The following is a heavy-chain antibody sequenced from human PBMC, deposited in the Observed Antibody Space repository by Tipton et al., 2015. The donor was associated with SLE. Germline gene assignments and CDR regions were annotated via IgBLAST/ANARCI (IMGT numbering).Heavy chain of an antibody. Sequence: VQLVQSGAAVKKPGESLKISCQVSGYTFTNYWIAWVRQVPGKGLEWMGVIWPDDSDTRYSPSFEGQVTISADKSINTAYLQWSSLRASDTAIYYCARLPTSQYGSGWEFDYWGQGTLVTVSS. CDR3: ARLPTSQYGSGWEFDY. D-gene: IGHD6-25*01. J-gene: IGHJ4*02. CDR1: GYTFTNYW. CDR2: IWPDDSDT. V-gene: IGHV5-51*03.